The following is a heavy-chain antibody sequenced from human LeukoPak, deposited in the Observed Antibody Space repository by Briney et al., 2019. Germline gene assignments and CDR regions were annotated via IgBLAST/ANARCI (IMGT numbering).Heavy chain of an antibody. Sequence: WIRQPPGKGLEWVGRIKSKTDGGTTDYAAPVKGRFTISRDDSKNTLYLQMNSLKTEDTAVYYCTTDGGPLGYYYYGMDVWGQGTTVTVSS. J-gene: IGHJ6*02. CDR2: IKSKTDGGTT. CDR3: TTDGGPLGYYYYGMDV. D-gene: IGHD2-15*01. V-gene: IGHV3-15*01.